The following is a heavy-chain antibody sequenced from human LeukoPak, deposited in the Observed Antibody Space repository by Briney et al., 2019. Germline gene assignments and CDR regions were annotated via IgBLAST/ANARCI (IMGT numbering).Heavy chain of an antibody. CDR3: AREVPTGTSFDY. V-gene: IGHV3-48*03. J-gene: IGHJ4*02. CDR2: ISSSGSTI. D-gene: IGHD4-17*01. Sequence: PGGSLRLSCAASGFTFSSYEMNWVRQAPGKGLEWVSYISSSGSTIYYADSVKGRFTISRDNAKNSLYLQMNSLRAEDTAVYYCAREVPTGTSFDYWAQGTLVTVSS. CDR1: GFTFSSYE.